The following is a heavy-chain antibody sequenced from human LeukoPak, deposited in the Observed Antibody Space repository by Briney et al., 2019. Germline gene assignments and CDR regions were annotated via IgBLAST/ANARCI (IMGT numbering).Heavy chain of an antibody. CDR3: ARVFSGLFY. CDR2: INPNTGGT. J-gene: IGHJ4*02. D-gene: IGHD6-25*01. V-gene: IGHV1-2*02. CDR1: GDTFTGYY. Sequence: ASVKVSCKASGDTFTGYYMHWVRQAPGQGLEWMGWINPNTGGTNYAQKFQGRVTMTRDTSTSTVYMELSSLRSEDTAVYYCARVFSGLFYWGQGTLVTVSS.